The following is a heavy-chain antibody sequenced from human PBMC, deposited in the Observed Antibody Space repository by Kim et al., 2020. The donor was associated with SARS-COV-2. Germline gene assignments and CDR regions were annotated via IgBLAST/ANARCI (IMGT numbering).Heavy chain of an antibody. Sequence: KSYVDSVRGRFTVSRDNAINSLFLQMTSLRADDTAVYYCARFFGSYALDVWGLGTTVTVSS. CDR2: K. D-gene: IGHD3-10*01. CDR3: ARFFGSYALDV. J-gene: IGHJ6*02. V-gene: IGHV3-7*01.